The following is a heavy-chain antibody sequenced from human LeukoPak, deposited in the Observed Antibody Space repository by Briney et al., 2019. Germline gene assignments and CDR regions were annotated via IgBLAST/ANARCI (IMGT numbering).Heavy chain of an antibody. V-gene: IGHV4-59*08. Sequence: YIYYTGSPNYNPSLKSRVTISVDTSKTQFSLKLSSVTAADTAVYYCARLRYGGSVILDNWGQGTLVTVSS. J-gene: IGHJ4*02. CDR2: IYYTGSP. CDR3: ARLRYGGSVILDN. D-gene: IGHD5-18*01.